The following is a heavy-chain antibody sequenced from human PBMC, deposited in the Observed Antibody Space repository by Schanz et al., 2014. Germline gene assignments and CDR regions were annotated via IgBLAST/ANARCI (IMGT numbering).Heavy chain of an antibody. CDR3: ARGRARQLVHWFDP. Sequence: VQLVESGGGVVQPGRSLRLSCAASGFTFSSYAMNWVRQAPGKGLEWVSGISGSGGDTYYVDSVKGRFTVSRDNSKNTLFLQMNSLRAEDTAVYYCARGRARQLVHWFDPWGQGTLVTVSS. D-gene: IGHD6-13*01. CDR1: GFTFSSYA. CDR2: ISGSGGDT. V-gene: IGHV3-23*04. J-gene: IGHJ5*02.